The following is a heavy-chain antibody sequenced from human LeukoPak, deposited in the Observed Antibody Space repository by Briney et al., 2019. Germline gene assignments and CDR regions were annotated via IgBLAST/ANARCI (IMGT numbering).Heavy chain of an antibody. CDR2: IKQDGSEK. Sequence: GGPLRLSRAASGFTFSSYWMSRVRQAPGKGPEWVANIKQDGSEKYADSVKGRFTISRDNAKNSLYLQMNSLRAEDTALYYCASGRQLGYWGQGTLVTVSS. CDR1: GFTFSSYW. CDR3: ASGRQLGY. J-gene: IGHJ4*02. V-gene: IGHV3-7*01. D-gene: IGHD3-16*01.